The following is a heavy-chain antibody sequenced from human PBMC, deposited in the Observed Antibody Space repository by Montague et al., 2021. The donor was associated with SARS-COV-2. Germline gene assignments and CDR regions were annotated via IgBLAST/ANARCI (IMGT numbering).Heavy chain of an antibody. D-gene: IGHD6-13*01. CDR2: IYYSGST. CDR1: CGSISSSSYY. J-gene: IGHJ6*02. V-gene: IGHV4-39*07. CDR3: ARVGRQQLVRLSGMDV. Sequence: SETLSLTCTVSCGSISSSSYYWGWIRQPPGKGLEWIGSIYYSGSTYYNPSLKSRFTISVDTSKNQFSLKLSSVTAADTAVYYCARVGRQQLVRLSGMDVWGQGTTVTVSS.